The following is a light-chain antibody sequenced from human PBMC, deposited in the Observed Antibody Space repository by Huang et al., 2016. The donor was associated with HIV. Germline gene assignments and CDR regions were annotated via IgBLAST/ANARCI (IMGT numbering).Light chain of an antibody. Sequence: EIVMTQSPPTLSASPGDTATLSCRASQSIKRLAWYQQRPGQAPKLLVYDVSSRATGTPARFSGSGSGTDFTLTINTLQSEDFALYYCQQYDDWPPWSFGQGTRVDMK. CDR3: QQYDDWPPWS. CDR1: QSIKR. J-gene: IGKJ1*01. CDR2: DVS. V-gene: IGKV3-15*01.